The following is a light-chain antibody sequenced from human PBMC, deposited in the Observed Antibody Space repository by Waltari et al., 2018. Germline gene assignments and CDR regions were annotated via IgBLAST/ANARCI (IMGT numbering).Light chain of an antibody. V-gene: IGLV1-47*01. J-gene: IGLJ1*01. Sequence: QSVLTQPPSASGTPGQRVTISCSGSSSNIGSNYVYWYQQLPGTAPKLPIYGNNQRPSGVPDRFSGSKSGNTASLTISGLQAEDEADYYCCSYAGSYNFVFGSGTTVTVL. CDR1: SSNIGSNY. CDR2: GNN. CDR3: CSYAGSYNFV.